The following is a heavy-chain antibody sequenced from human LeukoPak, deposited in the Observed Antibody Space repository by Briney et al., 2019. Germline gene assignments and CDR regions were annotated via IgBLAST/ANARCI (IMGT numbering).Heavy chain of an antibody. Sequence: PGRSLRLSCAASGFTFSSYAMHWVRQAPGKGLEWVAVISYDGSNKYYADSVKGRFTISRDNSKNTLYLQMNSLRAEDTAVYYCAKDQYSSSWYGGYYYYYYGMDVWGKGTTVTVSS. CDR1: GFTFSSYA. CDR2: ISYDGSNK. V-gene: IGHV3-30*04. D-gene: IGHD6-13*01. J-gene: IGHJ6*04. CDR3: AKDQYSSSWYGGYYYYYYGMDV.